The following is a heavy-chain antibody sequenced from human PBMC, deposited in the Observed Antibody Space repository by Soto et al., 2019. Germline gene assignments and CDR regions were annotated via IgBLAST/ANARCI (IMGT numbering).Heavy chain of an antibody. V-gene: IGHV4-30-2*01. D-gene: IGHD4-17*01. CDR2: IYHSGST. CDR1: GGSISSGGYS. CDR3: ASSDDYGDYPLHYFDY. Sequence: PSETLSLTCAVSGGSISSGGYSWSWIRQPPGKGLEWIGYIYHSGSTYYNPSLKSRVTISVDRSKNQFSLKLCSVTAADTAVYYCASSDDYGDYPLHYFDYWGQGTLVTVSS. J-gene: IGHJ4*02.